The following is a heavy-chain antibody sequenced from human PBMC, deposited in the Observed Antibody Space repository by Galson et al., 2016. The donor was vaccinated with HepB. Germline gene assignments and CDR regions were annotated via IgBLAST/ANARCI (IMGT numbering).Heavy chain of an antibody. CDR3: ASLGCSVSTCYFDGMDV. Sequence: SLRLSCAASGFTFSRYSMNWVRQAPGKGLEWVASITSRSSYILYVDSVKGRFTISRDNAKNSLYLQMDSLRVDDTAVYYCASLGCSVSTCYFDGMDVWGQGTTVTVAS. J-gene: IGHJ6*02. CDR2: ITSRSSYI. CDR1: GFTFSRYS. V-gene: IGHV3-21*01. D-gene: IGHD3-22*01.